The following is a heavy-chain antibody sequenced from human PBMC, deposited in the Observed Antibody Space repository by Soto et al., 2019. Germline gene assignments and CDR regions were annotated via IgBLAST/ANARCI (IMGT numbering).Heavy chain of an antibody. CDR3: AKGYLNYYDTSGYLNFFDY. Sequence: EVQLVESGGGLVQPGRSLRLSCAASGFTFDDYAMHWVRQAPGKGLEWVSGISWNSGSVGYADSVKGRFTISRDNAKNSLYLQMNSLRAEDTALYYCAKGYLNYYDTSGYLNFFDYWGQGTLVTVSS. J-gene: IGHJ4*02. CDR2: ISWNSGSV. V-gene: IGHV3-9*01. CDR1: GFTFDDYA. D-gene: IGHD3-22*01.